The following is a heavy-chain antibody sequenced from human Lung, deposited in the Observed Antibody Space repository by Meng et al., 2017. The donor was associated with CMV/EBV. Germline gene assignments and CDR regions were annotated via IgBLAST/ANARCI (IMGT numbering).Heavy chain of an antibody. D-gene: IGHD3-16*02. Sequence: YALNWVRQAPGQGREWIGLIHTDTGRPTYAQDFAGRFFFSLDIAVSTAYLQINGLRADDTAVYYCARTYDHRWRNHHYLDYWGQGTLVTVSS. J-gene: IGHJ4*02. CDR1: YA. CDR2: IHTDTGRP. V-gene: IGHV7-4-1*02. CDR3: ARTYDHRWRNHHYLDY.